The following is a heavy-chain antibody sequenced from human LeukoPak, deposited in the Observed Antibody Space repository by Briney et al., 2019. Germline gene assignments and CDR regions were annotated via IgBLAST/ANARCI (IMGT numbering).Heavy chain of an antibody. V-gene: IGHV3-48*03. CDR1: GFTFSSYE. Sequence: GGSLRLSCAASGFTFSSYEMNWVRQAPGKGLEWVSYISSSGSTIYYADSVKGRFTISRDNAKNLLYLQMNSLRAEDTAVYYCAGASRGFGEPRPYYMDVWGKGTTVTVSS. J-gene: IGHJ6*03. CDR3: AGASRGFGEPRPYYMDV. CDR2: ISSSGSTI. D-gene: IGHD3-10*01.